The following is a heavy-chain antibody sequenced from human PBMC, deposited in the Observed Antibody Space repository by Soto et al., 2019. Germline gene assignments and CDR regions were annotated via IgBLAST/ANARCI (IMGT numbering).Heavy chain of an antibody. Sequence: LRLSCVASGLSFSVSTMTWVRQAPGKGLEWVSTTGLSGRTTYYGDSVKGRFTVSRDNSRNTLDLQMSSLRAEDTAVYYCATVHNTSRSFNYWGRGTLVTVSS. CDR2: TGLSGRTT. J-gene: IGHJ4*02. CDR3: ATVHNTSRSFNY. D-gene: IGHD1-20*01. V-gene: IGHV3-23*01. CDR1: GLSFSVST.